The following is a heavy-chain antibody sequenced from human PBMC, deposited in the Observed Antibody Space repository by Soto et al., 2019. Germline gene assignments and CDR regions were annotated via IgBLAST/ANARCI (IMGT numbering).Heavy chain of an antibody. D-gene: IGHD3-16*01. CDR2: IWYDGSNK. CDR3: ASDCVKGDDAFDI. J-gene: IGHJ3*02. V-gene: IGHV3-33*01. CDR1: GFTFSSYG. Sequence: QVQLVESGGGVVQPGRSLRLSCAASGFTFSSYGMHWVRQAPGKGLEWVAVIWYDGSNKYYADSVKGRFTISRDNSKNALYLQMNSLRDEDTAVYYCASDCVKGDDAFDIWGQGTMVTVSS.